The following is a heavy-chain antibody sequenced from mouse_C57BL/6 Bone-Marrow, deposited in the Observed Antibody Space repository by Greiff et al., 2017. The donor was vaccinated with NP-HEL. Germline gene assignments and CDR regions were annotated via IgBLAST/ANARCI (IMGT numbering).Heavy chain of an antibody. CDR1: GYTFTSYT. J-gene: IGHJ2*01. CDR2: INPSSGYT. CDR3: ARRGGFTTVVATD. D-gene: IGHD1-1*01. Sequence: VKLQESGAELARPGASVKMSCKASGYTFTSYTMHWVKQRPGQGLEWIGYINPSSGYTKYNQKFKDKATLTADKSSSTAYMQLSSLTSEDSAVYYCARRGGFTTVVATDWGQGTTLTVSS. V-gene: IGHV1-4*01.